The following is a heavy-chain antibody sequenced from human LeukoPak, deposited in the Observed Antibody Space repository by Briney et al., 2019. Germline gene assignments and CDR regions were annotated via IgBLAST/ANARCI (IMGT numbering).Heavy chain of an antibody. V-gene: IGHV4-59*01. CDR1: GGSISSYY. Sequence: PSETLSLTCTVSGGSISSYYWSWIRQPPGKGLEWIGYIYYSGSTNYNPSLKSRVTISVDTSKNQFSLKLSSVTAADTAVYYCARAKIAFDIRGQGTMVTVSS. CDR2: IYYSGST. J-gene: IGHJ3*02. CDR3: ARAKIAFDI.